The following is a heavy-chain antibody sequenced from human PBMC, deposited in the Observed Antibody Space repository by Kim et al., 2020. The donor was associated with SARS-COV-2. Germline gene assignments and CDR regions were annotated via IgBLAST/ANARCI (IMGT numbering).Heavy chain of an antibody. V-gene: IGHV1-69*13. Sequence: SVKVSCKASGFTFSSSTISWVRQAPGQGLEWMGWIIPIIGTANYAQKFQGRVTITADESTSTAYMEVSSLRSEDTAVYYCARVSHIIAGVAVSYYGMDV. J-gene: IGHJ6*01. CDR1: GFTFSSST. D-gene: IGHD2-15*01. CDR3: ARVSHIIAGVAVSYYGMDV. CDR2: IIPIIGTA.